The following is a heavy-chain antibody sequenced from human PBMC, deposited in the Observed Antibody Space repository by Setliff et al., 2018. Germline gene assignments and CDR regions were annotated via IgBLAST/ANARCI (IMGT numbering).Heavy chain of an antibody. CDR1: GDSLTSGPYY. CDR2: IYTSGTT. D-gene: IGHD1-20*01. V-gene: IGHV4-61*09. Sequence: SETLSLTCTVSGDSLTSGPYYWTWVRQPAGKGLEWIGHIYTSGTTNYSPSLKSRVTISADTSKNQFSLQLTSVTAADTAVYYCARGGERYYSASWGQGTLVTVSS. J-gene: IGHJ4*02. CDR3: ARGGERYYSAS.